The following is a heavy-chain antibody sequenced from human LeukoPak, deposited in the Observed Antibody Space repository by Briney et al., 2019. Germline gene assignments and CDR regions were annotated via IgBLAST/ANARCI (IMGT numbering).Heavy chain of an antibody. CDR2: ISSSGSTI. CDR1: GFSFSSYE. D-gene: IGHD2/OR15-2a*01. J-gene: IGHJ4*02. CDR3: AKRTDSDYGDC. V-gene: IGHV3-48*03. Sequence: QSGGSLRLSCAASGFSFSSYEMNWVRQAPGKGLEWVSYISSSGSTIYYADSVKGRFTISRDNAKNSLYLQMNSLRAEDTAVYYCAKRTDSDYGDCWGQGTLVTVSS.